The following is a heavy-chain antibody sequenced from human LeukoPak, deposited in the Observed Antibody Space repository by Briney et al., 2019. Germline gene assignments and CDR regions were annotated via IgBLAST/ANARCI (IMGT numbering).Heavy chain of an antibody. CDR2: ISGSGGST. D-gene: IGHD3-10*01. CDR1: GFTFSNYA. V-gene: IGHV3-23*01. CDR3: AKAPGSGSYSSFDY. Sequence: PGGSLRLSCAASGFTFSNYAMSWVRQAPGKGLEWVSAISGSGGSTYYADSVKGRFTISRDNSKNTLSLQMNSLRAEDTAVYYCAKAPGSGSYSSFDYWGQGTLVTVSS. J-gene: IGHJ4*02.